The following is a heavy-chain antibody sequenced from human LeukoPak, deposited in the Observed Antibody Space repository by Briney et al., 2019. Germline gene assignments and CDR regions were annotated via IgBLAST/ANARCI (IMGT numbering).Heavy chain of an antibody. Sequence: GGSLRLSCAASGFTFSSYAMSWVRQAPGKGLEWVSAISGSGGSTYYADSVKGRFTISRDNSKNTLYLQMNSLRAEDTAVYYYAKEGLYYDFWSGTNWGQGTLVTVSS. CDR3: AKEGLYYDFWSGTN. CDR2: ISGSGGST. J-gene: IGHJ4*02. CDR1: GFTFSSYA. D-gene: IGHD3-3*01. V-gene: IGHV3-23*01.